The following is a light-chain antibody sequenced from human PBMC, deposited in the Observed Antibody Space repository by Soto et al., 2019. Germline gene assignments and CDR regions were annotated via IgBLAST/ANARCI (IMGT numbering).Light chain of an antibody. J-gene: IGKJ1*01. CDR2: WAS. CDR3: QKYYNTPPT. Sequence: DIVMTQSPDSLAVSLGERATINCKSSQSVLYSSNNKNHLAWYQQKTGQPPKLLIYWASTRESGGPDRFSGSGSGTDFTLTISSLQTEDVAVYYCQKYYNTPPTFGQGTKVEIK. CDR1: QSVLYSSNNKNH. V-gene: IGKV4-1*01.